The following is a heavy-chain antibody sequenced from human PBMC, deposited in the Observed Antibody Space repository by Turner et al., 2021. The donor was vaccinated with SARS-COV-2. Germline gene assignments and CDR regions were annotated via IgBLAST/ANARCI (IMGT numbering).Heavy chain of an antibody. CDR1: GFTFSDYY. CDR3: ARPIFPYYYYGMDV. D-gene: IGHD2-21*01. Sequence: QEQLVEPGRALVTPGGSLILSCAASGFTFSDYYMGWIRQAQGKGLEWMSYISSSTIYTNYADSVKGRFTISRDNAKNSLYLQMNSLRAEDTAVYYCARPIFPYYYYGMDVWGQGTTVTVSS. V-gene: IGHV3-11*06. CDR2: ISSSTIYT. J-gene: IGHJ6*02.